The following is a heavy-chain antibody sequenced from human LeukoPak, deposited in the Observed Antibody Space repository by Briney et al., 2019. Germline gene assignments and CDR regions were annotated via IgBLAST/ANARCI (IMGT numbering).Heavy chain of an antibody. CDR2: IIPIFGTA. CDR3: ARAGYCSSTSCYSEYFQH. D-gene: IGHD2-2*01. V-gene: IGHV1-69*05. Sequence: GSSVKVSCKASGGTFSSYAISWVRQAPGQGLEWMGGIIPIFGTANYAQKFQGRVTITTDESTSTAYMELSSLRSEDTAVYYCARAGYCSSTSCYSEYFQHWGQGTLVTVSS. J-gene: IGHJ1*01. CDR1: GGTFSSYA.